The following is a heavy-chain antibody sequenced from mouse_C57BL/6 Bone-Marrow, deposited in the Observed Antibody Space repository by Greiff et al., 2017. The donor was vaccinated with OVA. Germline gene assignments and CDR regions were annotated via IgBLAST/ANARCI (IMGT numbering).Heavy chain of an antibody. J-gene: IGHJ4*01. V-gene: IGHV14-1*01. CDR1: GFNIKDYY. CDR2: IDPEDGDT. D-gene: IGHD2-5*01. Sequence: DVQLQESGAELVRPGASVKLSCTASGFNIKDYYMHWVKQRPEQGLEWIGRIDPEDGDTEYAPKFQGKATMTADTSSNTAYLQLSSLTSEDTAVYYCTTGYYSNSYYYAMDYWGQGTSVTVSS. CDR3: TTGYYSNSYYYAMDY.